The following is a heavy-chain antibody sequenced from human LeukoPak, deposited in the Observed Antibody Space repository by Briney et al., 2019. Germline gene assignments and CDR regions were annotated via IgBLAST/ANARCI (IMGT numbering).Heavy chain of an antibody. V-gene: IGHV4-34*01. Sequence: SETLSLTCAVYGGSFNGHTWTWVRQAPGKGLEWIGEIDYAGTFRYNPSLKSRLTMSIDTSKNQFSLKLTSVTAADTAVYYCATLRGSGGNMAYWGRGTPVTVSS. D-gene: IGHD4-23*01. CDR1: GGSFNGHT. J-gene: IGHJ4*02. CDR3: ATLRGSGGNMAY. CDR2: IDYAGTF.